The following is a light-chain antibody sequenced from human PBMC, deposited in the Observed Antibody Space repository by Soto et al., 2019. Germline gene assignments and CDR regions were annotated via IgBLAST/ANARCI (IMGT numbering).Light chain of an antibody. J-gene: IGKJ2*01. CDR3: QQLNSYWYA. CDR2: GAS. V-gene: IGKV1-9*01. Sequence: DIQLTQSPSFLSASVGDRVTITCRASQGISTYLAWYLQRPGKAPKLLIYGASTLQSGVPSRFSGSGSGTEFPLTISSLQPEDFGTYYCQQLNSYWYAFGQGTKLEIK. CDR1: QGISTY.